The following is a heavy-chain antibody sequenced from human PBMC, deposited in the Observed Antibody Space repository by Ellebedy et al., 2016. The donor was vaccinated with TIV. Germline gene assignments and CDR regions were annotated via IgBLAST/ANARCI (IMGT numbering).Heavy chain of an antibody. J-gene: IGHJ4*02. D-gene: IGHD3-10*01. CDR1: GYTFTSYG. V-gene: IGHV1-18*01. Sequence: AASVKVSCKASGYTFTSYGISWARQAPGQGLQWMGWITPYNANTDYAQNLQGRVTMTTDTSTNTVYMELRSLRSDDTAVYYCAREGSGSYYDEFYFDYWGQGTLVTVSS. CDR2: ITPYNANT. CDR3: AREGSGSYYDEFYFDY.